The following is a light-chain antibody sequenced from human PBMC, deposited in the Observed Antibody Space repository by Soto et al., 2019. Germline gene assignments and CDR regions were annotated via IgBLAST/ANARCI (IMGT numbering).Light chain of an antibody. Sequence: QSVLTQPPSVSAAPGQKVTISRSGSSSNVGNNYLSWYQQLPGTAPKLLIYENNKRPSGIPDRFSGSKSGTSATLGITGLQTGDEADYYCGTWDSSLSVWVFGGGTKVTVL. CDR2: ENN. CDR3: GTWDSSLSVWV. CDR1: SSNVGNNY. J-gene: IGLJ3*02. V-gene: IGLV1-51*02.